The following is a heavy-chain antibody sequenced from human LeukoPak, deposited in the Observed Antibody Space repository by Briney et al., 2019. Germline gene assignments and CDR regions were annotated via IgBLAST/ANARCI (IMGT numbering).Heavy chain of an antibody. CDR2: ISGSGSGGST. D-gene: IGHD3-10*02. Sequence: GSLRLSFAASGFTFSSSAMSWVRQAPGKGLEWVSSISGSGSGGSTYYADSVKGRFTISRDNAKNSLYLQMNSLRAEDTAVYYCAELGITMIGGVWGKGTTVTISS. CDR1: GFTFSSSA. V-gene: IGHV3-23*01. J-gene: IGHJ6*04. CDR3: AELGITMIGGV.